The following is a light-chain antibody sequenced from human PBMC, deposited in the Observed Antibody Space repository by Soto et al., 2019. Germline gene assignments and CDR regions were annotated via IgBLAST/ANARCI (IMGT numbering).Light chain of an antibody. CDR2: GAS. V-gene: IGKV3-20*01. Sequence: EVVLMQSPDTLSLSPGERATLSCRASETISSHYIAWYQHKPGQAPRLLIFGASTRATGIPDRFSGSWSGTDFTLTINRLEPEDFAVYYCQNFGDSPFPFGPGTKVDI. J-gene: IGKJ3*01. CDR3: QNFGDSPFP. CDR1: ETISSHY.